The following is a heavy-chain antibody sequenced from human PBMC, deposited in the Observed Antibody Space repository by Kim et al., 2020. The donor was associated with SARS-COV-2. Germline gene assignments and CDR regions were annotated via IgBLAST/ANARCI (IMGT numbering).Heavy chain of an antibody. J-gene: IGHJ4*02. D-gene: IGHD3-22*01. V-gene: IGHV4-39*01. Sequence: SETLSLTCTVSNGSFSSSNYYWGWIRQPPGEGLEWIGSIYYSGSTYYNPSLKSRVSISVDTSKSQFSLNLISVTTADTAVYYCARHRYDTSGFDYWGQGTLVTVSS. CDR2: IYYSGST. CDR1: NGSFSSSNYY. CDR3: ARHRYDTSGFDY.